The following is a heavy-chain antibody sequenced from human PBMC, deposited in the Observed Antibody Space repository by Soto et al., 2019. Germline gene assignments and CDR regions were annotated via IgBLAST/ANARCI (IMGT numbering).Heavy chain of an antibody. D-gene: IGHD1-26*01. CDR3: ARYPQGAGPDIAC. J-gene: IGHJ4*02. V-gene: IGHV4-30-2*01. CDR1: GGSISSGGFS. Sequence: QLQLQESGSGLVKPSQTLSLTCAVSGGSISSGGFSWTWIRQRLGKGLEWIAYIDHSGSTYYNPSLKSRAATSVDRSKNQFSLNLSSVTAADTAVYYCARYPQGAGPDIACWGQGTLVTVSS. CDR2: IDHSGST.